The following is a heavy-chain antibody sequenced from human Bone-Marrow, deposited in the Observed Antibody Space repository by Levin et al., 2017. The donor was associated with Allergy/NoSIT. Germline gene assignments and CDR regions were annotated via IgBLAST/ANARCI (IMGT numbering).Heavy chain of an antibody. V-gene: IGHV3-33*01. CDR3: ARGWFAELKDIDY. J-gene: IGHJ4*02. Sequence: PAGGSLRLSCAASGFIFSSYGMHWVRQAPGKGLEWVAVIWYDGTNKYYANSVKGRFTISRDNSKNTLYLQINSLRAEDTAVYYCARGWFAELKDIDYWGQGTLVTVSS. D-gene: IGHD3-10*01. CDR1: GFIFSSYG. CDR2: IWYDGTNK.